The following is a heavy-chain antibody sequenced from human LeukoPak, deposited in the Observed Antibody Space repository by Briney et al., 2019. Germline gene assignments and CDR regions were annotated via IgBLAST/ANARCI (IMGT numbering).Heavy chain of an antibody. D-gene: IGHD6-13*01. J-gene: IGHJ4*02. Sequence: GGSLRLSCAASGFTFSSYAMSWVRQAPGKGLEWVSAISGSGGSTYYADSVKGRFTISRDNSKNTLYLQMNSLRAEDTAVYYCAKGTEAAAAGKPYYVDYWGQGTLVTVSS. V-gene: IGHV3-23*01. CDR1: GFTFSSYA. CDR3: AKGTEAAAAGKPYYVDY. CDR2: ISGSGGST.